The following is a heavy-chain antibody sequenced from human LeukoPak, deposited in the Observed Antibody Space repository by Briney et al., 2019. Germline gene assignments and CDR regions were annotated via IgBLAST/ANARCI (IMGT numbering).Heavy chain of an antibody. CDR1: GYTFTSYD. J-gene: IGHJ3*02. CDR3: ARGGQSSGWFDAFDI. D-gene: IGHD6-19*01. V-gene: IGHV1-8*01. Sequence: GASVKVSCKASGYTFTSYDINWLRQATGQGLEWMGWMNPNSGNTGYAQKFQGRVTMTRNTSISTAYMELSSLRSEDTAVYYCARGGQSSGWFDAFDIWGQGTMVTVSS. CDR2: MNPNSGNT.